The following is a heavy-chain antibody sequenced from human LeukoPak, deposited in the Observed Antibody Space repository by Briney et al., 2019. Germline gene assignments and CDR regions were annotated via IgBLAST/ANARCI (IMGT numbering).Heavy chain of an antibody. D-gene: IGHD2-15*01. CDR3: AKEEAGYCSGGSCYSLNY. V-gene: IGHV3-23*01. CDR1: GFTFSSYA. J-gene: IGHJ4*02. Sequence: GGPLRLSCSASGFTFSSYAMSWVRQAPGKGLEWVSAISGSGGSTYYADSVKGRFTISRDNSKNTLYLQMNSLRAEDTAVYYCAKEEAGYCSGGSCYSLNYWGQGTLVTVSS. CDR2: ISGSGGST.